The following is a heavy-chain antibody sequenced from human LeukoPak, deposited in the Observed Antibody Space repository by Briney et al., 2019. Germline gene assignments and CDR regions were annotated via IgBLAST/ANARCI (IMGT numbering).Heavy chain of an antibody. CDR2: IYYSGST. V-gene: IGHV4-59*01. CDR3: ARELDPTSTNNPHFYYHMDV. CDR1: GDSISAYT. D-gene: IGHD1/OR15-1a*01. J-gene: IGHJ6*03. Sequence: PSETLSLTCTVSGDSISAYTWSWLPQPPGKGLEWIGSIYYSGSTNYNPSLERRVTISMDTSKTSFSLNLSGVTAADTAMYYCARELDPTSTNNPHFYYHMDVWGKGTTVTVSS.